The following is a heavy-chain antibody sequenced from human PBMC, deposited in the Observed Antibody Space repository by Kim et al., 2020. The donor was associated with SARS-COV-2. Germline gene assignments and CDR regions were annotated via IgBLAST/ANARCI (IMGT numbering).Heavy chain of an antibody. CDR1: GFTFSSYG. CDR2: IWYDGSNK. CDR3: ARDSPLGPFGELSYYFDY. Sequence: GGSLRLSCAASGFTFSSYGMHWVRQAPGKGLEWVAVIWYDGSNKYYADSVKGRFTISRDNSKNTLYLQMNSLRAEDTAVYYCARDSPLGPFGELSYYFDYWGQGTLVTVSS. J-gene: IGHJ4*02. V-gene: IGHV3-33*01. D-gene: IGHD3-10*01.